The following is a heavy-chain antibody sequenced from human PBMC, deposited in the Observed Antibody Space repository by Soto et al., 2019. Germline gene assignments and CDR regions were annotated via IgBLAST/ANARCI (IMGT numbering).Heavy chain of an antibody. V-gene: IGHV3-33*01. CDR2: IWYDGSNK. J-gene: IGHJ4*02. D-gene: IGHD3-22*01. CDR3: ARDTRYYDSSGYYY. CDR1: GFTFSSYG. Sequence: QVPLVESGGGVVQPGRSLRLSCAASGFTFSSYGMHWVRQAPGKGLEWVAVIWYDGSNKYYADSVKGRFTISRDNPKNTLYLQMNSLRAEDTAVYYCARDTRYYDSSGYYYWGQGTLVTVSS.